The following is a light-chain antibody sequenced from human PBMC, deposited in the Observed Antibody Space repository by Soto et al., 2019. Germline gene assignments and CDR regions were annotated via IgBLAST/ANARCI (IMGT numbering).Light chain of an antibody. CDR2: EVS. Sequence: QSALTQPASVSGSPGQSITISCTGTSSDVGGYNYVSWFQQHPGKAPKLMIFEVSDRPSGISNRFSGSKSGNTASLTISGLRVEDEADYYCSSYSSSSTLYFFGTGPKLTVL. CDR3: SSYSSSSTLYF. J-gene: IGLJ1*01. V-gene: IGLV2-14*01. CDR1: SSDVGGYNY.